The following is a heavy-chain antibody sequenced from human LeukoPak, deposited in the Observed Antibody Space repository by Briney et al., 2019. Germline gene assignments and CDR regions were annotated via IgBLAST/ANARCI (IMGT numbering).Heavy chain of an antibody. J-gene: IGHJ4*02. CDR3: AKALNLRFLEWLSGLVGY. V-gene: IGHV3-30*02. CDR2: IRYDGSNK. CDR1: GFTFSSYG. D-gene: IGHD3-3*01. Sequence: GGSLRLSCAASGFTFSSYGMHWVRQAPGKGLEWVAFIRYDGSNKYYADSVKGRFTISRDNSKNTLYLQMNSLRAEDTAVYYCAKALNLRFLEWLSGLVGYWGQGTLVTVSS.